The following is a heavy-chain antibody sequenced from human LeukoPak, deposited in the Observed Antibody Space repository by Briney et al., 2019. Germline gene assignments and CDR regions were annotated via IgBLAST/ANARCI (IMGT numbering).Heavy chain of an antibody. V-gene: IGHV3-64D*06. CDR1: GFTFSTYV. J-gene: IGHJ4*02. CDR3: VRGTGY. Sequence: GESLRLSCSVSGFTFSTYVMHWVRQTPGKGLEYVSAISSNGDNTYYADSVKGRFTISRDNSKNTLYLQMSSLRADDTAVYYCVRGTGYWGQGTLVTVSS. CDR2: ISSNGDNT.